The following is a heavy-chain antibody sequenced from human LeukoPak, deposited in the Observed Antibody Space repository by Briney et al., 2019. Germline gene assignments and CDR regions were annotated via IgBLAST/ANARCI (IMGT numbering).Heavy chain of an antibody. CDR3: AKVVPAATNWFDP. CDR1: GFTVSYNY. Sequence: GGSLRLSCAASGFTVSYNYMSWVRQAPGKRLEWVSVIYSGGSTYYADSVKGRFTISRDNSKSTLYLHMNTLRAEDTAVYYCAKVVPAATNWFDPWGQGTLVTVSS. V-gene: IGHV3-66*01. CDR2: IYSGGST. D-gene: IGHD2-2*01. J-gene: IGHJ5*02.